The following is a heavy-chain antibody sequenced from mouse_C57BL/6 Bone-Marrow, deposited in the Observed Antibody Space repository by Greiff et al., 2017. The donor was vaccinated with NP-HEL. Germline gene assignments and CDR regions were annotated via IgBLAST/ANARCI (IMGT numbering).Heavy chain of an antibody. CDR3: ANWGTEARDY. J-gene: IGHJ4*01. Sequence: VQLQQPGAELVKPGASVKLSCKASGYTLPSYWMHWVKQRPGQGLEWIGILHPNRGSTNYNEKFKSKATLTVDKSSSTAYMQLSSLTSEDAAVYYCANWGTEARDYWGQGTSVTVSS. CDR2: LHPNRGST. CDR1: GYTLPSYW. D-gene: IGHD4-1*01. V-gene: IGHV1-64*01.